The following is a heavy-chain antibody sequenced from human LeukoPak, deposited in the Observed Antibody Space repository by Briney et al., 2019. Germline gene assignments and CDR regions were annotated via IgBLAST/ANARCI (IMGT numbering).Heavy chain of an antibody. CDR2: IYPGDSDS. J-gene: IGHJ4*02. V-gene: IGHV5-51*01. CDR3: ARHSTMATITDFDY. Sequence: GESLKISCKGSGYTFTSYWIGWVRQMPGKGLEWMGIIYPGDSDSRYSPSFQGQVTISADKSISTAYLQWSSLKASDTAIYYCARHSTMATITDFDYWAQGTLVTVSS. D-gene: IGHD5-24*01. CDR1: GYTFTSYW.